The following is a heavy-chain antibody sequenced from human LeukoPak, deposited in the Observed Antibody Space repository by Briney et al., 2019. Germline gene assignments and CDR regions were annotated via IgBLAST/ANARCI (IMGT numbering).Heavy chain of an antibody. V-gene: IGHV3-30*18. J-gene: IGHJ4*02. Sequence: GGSLRLSCAASGFTFSSYGMHWVRQAPGKGLEWVAVISYDGSNKYYADSVKGRFTISRDNSKNTLYLQMNSLRAEDTAVYYCAKDRNIGYGDYCFDCWGQGTLVTVSS. D-gene: IGHD4-17*01. CDR1: GFTFSSYG. CDR2: ISYDGSNK. CDR3: AKDRNIGYGDYCFDC.